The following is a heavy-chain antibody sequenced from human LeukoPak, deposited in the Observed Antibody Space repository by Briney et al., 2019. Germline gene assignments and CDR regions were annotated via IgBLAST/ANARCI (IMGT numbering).Heavy chain of an antibody. CDR2: INPSGGST. V-gene: IGHV1-46*01. Sequence: ASVKVSCKTSGYTFTTYYMHWVRQAPGQGLEWMGIINPSGGSTSYAQKFQGRVTMTRDMSTSTVYMELRSLRSEDTAVYYCARAGRSSSHDYWGQGTLVTVSS. CDR3: ARAGRSSSHDY. D-gene: IGHD6-6*01. J-gene: IGHJ4*02. CDR1: GYTFTTYY.